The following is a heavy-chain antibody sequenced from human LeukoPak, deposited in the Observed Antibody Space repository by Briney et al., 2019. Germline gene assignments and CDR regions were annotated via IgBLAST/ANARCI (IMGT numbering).Heavy chain of an antibody. CDR1: AFTFSNYW. Sequence: GGSLRLSCVASAFTFSNYWMHWVRQAPGKGLVWVSRINSDGSSTTYADSVKGRFTISRDNAKNTLYLQMNSLRAEDTAVYYCAKALFSYYYDSSGYYFDYWGQGTLVTVSS. CDR2: INSDGSST. J-gene: IGHJ4*02. CDR3: AKALFSYYYDSSGYYFDY. V-gene: IGHV3-74*01. D-gene: IGHD3-22*01.